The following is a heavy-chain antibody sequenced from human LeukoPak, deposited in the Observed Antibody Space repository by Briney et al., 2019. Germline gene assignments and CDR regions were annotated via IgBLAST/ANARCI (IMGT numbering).Heavy chain of an antibody. D-gene: IGHD1-14*01. V-gene: IGHV3-21*06. Sequence: GGSLRLSCAASGFTFSSSTMSWFRQAPGKGLEWVSSISGNSGYIYYADSVKGRFTISRDNANNFLYLQMNSLRAEDTAVYYCATETNGRHYDYWGQGTLLTVSS. CDR1: GFTFSSST. CDR3: ATETNGRHYDY. J-gene: IGHJ4*02. CDR2: ISGNSGYI.